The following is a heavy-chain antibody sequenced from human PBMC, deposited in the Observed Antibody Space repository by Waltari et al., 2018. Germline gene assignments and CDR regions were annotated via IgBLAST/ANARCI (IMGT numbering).Heavy chain of an antibody. CDR2: MNPNSGNT. CDR1: GYTFTSYD. D-gene: IGHD4-17*01. V-gene: IGHV1-8*01. Sequence: QVQLVQSGAEVKKPGASVKVSCKASGYTFTSYDINWVRQATGQGLEWMGWMNPNSGNTGYEQKFQGRVTMTRNTSISTAYMELSSLRSEDTAVYYCARLTVTYYYYYGMDVWGQGTTVTVSS. CDR3: ARLTVTYYYYYGMDV. J-gene: IGHJ6*02.